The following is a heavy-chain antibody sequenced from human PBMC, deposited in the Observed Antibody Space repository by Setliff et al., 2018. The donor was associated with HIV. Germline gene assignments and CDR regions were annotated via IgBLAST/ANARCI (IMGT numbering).Heavy chain of an antibody. CDR3: ARDPPGYGDSKDY. V-gene: IGHV4-61*10. D-gene: IGHD4-17*01. J-gene: IGHJ4*02. CDR2: IYYSGST. Sequence: PSETLSLTCSVSGGSVGSGSYYWSWIRQSSGKGLEWLGYIYYSGSTTYNPSLRSRVTISIDTSKNQFSLNPRSVTAADTAVYYFARDPPGYGDSKDYWGQGKLVTVS. CDR1: GGSVGSGSYY.